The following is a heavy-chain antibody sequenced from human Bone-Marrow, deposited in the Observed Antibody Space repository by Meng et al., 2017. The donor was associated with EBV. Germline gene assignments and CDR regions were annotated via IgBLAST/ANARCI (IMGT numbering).Heavy chain of an antibody. CDR3: AKDYLSAGLDYLDY. Sequence: VQRLESVGDLVQPGGSLRLSCAASGFTFSSYAMHWVRQAPGKGLEWVAVISYDGSNKYYADSVKGRFTISRDNSKNTLYLQMSSLRPEDTAVYYCAKDYLSAGLDYLDYWGQGTLVTVSS. CDR1: GFTFSSYA. J-gene: IGHJ4*02. CDR2: ISYDGSNK. V-gene: IGHV3-30-3*02. D-gene: IGHD3-16*01.